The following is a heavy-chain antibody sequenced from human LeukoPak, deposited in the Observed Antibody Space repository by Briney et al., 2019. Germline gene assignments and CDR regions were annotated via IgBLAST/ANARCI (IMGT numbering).Heavy chain of an antibody. Sequence: ASVKASCKASGYTFRDYYIHWVRQAPGQGLEWMGWINPNDGGTHHAQKFQDRVTMTRDTSITTAYMEVSSLRSDDTAVYYCARDGITVTKNAFDIWGQGTMVTVSS. CDR3: ARDGITVTKNAFDI. J-gene: IGHJ3*02. CDR2: INPNDGGT. CDR1: GYTFRDYY. V-gene: IGHV1-2*02. D-gene: IGHD4-17*01.